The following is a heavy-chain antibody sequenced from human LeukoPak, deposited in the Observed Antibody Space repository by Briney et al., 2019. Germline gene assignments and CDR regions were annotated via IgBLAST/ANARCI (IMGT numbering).Heavy chain of an antibody. V-gene: IGHV3-30*03. J-gene: IGHJ4*02. CDR3: ARDGGIAAAKDY. CDR2: ISYDGSNK. CDR1: GFPFNAYW. Sequence: GGSLRLSCAASGFPFNAYWMTWVRQAPGKGLEWVAVISYDGSNKYYADSVKGRFTISRDNSKNTLYLQMNSLRAEDTAVYYCARDGGIAAAKDYWGQGTLVTVSS. D-gene: IGHD6-13*01.